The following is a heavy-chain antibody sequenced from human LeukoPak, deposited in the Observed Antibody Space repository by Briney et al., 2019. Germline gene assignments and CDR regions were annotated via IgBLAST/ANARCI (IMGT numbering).Heavy chain of an antibody. Sequence: PSETLSLTCTVSGYSISSGYYWGWIRQPPGKGLEWIGSIYHTGSTYYNPSLKSRVTISVDTSKNQFSLKPSSVTAADTAVYYCAREVYDSSGNAFDIWGQGTMVTVSS. CDR2: IYHTGST. V-gene: IGHV4-38-2*02. CDR3: AREVYDSSGNAFDI. J-gene: IGHJ3*02. CDR1: GYSISSGYY. D-gene: IGHD3-22*01.